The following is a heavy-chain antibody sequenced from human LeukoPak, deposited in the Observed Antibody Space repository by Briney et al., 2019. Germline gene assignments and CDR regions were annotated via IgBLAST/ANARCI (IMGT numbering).Heavy chain of an antibody. Sequence: SVKVSCKASGGTFSSYAISWVRQAPGQGLEWMGRIIPFLPVANYAQKFQGRVTISADKSTSTAYMELSSLRSEDTAVCYCARGKDTVMAGDYYYGMDVWGQGTTVTVSS. CDR1: GGTFSSYA. V-gene: IGHV1-69*04. J-gene: IGHJ6*02. D-gene: IGHD5-18*01. CDR2: IIPFLPVA. CDR3: ARGKDTVMAGDYYYGMDV.